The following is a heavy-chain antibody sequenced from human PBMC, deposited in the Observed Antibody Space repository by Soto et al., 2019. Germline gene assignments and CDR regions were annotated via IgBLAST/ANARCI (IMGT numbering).Heavy chain of an antibody. Sequence: PGGSLRLSCAASGFTFSSYAMSWVRQAPGKGLEWVSAISGSGGSTYYADSVKGRFTISRDNSKNTLYLQMNSLRAEDTAVYYCAKGPPDCSGGSCYSGDYYYYYMDVWGKGTTVTVSS. J-gene: IGHJ6*03. CDR3: AKGPPDCSGGSCYSGDYYYYYMDV. CDR2: ISGSGGST. V-gene: IGHV3-23*01. CDR1: GFTFSSYA. D-gene: IGHD2-15*01.